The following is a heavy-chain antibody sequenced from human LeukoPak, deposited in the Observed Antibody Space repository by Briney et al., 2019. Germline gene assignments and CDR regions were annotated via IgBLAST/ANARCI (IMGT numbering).Heavy chain of an antibody. Sequence: PGRSLRLSCAASGFTFSSYGMRWVRQAPGKGLEWVAVISYDGSNKYYADSVKGRFTISRDNSKNTLYLQMISLRAEDTAVYYCAKGGSSSSYYFDYWGQGTLVTVSS. CDR1: GFTFSSYG. D-gene: IGHD6-6*01. J-gene: IGHJ4*02. V-gene: IGHV3-30*18. CDR3: AKGGSSSSYYFDY. CDR2: ISYDGSNK.